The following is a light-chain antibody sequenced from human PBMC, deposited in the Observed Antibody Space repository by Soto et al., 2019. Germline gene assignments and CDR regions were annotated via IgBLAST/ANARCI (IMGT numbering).Light chain of an antibody. CDR3: CSYAGTYTFV. V-gene: IGLV2-23*03. CDR1: SSDVGSYNL. Sequence: QSALTQPASVSGSPGQSITISCTGTSSDVGSYNLVSWYQHHPGKAPKLMIYEGSKRPSGVSNRFSGSKSGNTASLTISGXXXXXXXXYYCCSYAGTYTFVFGGGTKLTVL. CDR2: EGS. J-gene: IGLJ2*01.